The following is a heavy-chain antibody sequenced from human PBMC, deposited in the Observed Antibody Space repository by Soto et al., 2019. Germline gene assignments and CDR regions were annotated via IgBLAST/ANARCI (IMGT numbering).Heavy chain of an antibody. V-gene: IGHV1-69*06. J-gene: IGHJ6*02. CDR1: GGTFSSYA. Sequence: SVKVSCKASGGTFSSYAISWVRQAPGQGLEWMGGIIPIFGTANSAQKFQGRVTITADKSTSTAYMELSSLRSEDTAVYYCTRGVLRFCRYYYYGMDVWGQGTTVNVSS. CDR3: TRGVLRFCRYYYYGMDV. CDR2: IIPIFGTA. D-gene: IGHD3-3*01.